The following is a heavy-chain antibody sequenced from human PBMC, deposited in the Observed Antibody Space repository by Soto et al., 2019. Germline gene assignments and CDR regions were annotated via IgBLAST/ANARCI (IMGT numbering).Heavy chain of an antibody. D-gene: IGHD2-2*01. V-gene: IGHV3-23*01. CDR3: VQHRGPAGNYGLDV. Sequence: GGSLRLSCAASGFTFSSYAMSWVRQAPGKGPEWVSTISGSGGSTYYADSVKGRFTISRDNSKNTLNLQMNSLRAEDTAVYYCVQHRGPAGNYGLDVWGQGTTVTVSS. J-gene: IGHJ6*02. CDR2: ISGSGGST. CDR1: GFTFSSYA.